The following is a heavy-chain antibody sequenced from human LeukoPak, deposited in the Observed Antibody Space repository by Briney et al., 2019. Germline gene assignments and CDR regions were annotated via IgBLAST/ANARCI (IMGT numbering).Heavy chain of an antibody. CDR1: RVTLSSYA. V-gene: IGHV1-69*06. J-gene: IGHJ4*02. D-gene: IGHD5-18*01. CDR3: ARARDTAMVDY. CDR2: IIPIFGTA. Sequence: SLKVSSKASRVTLSSYAISWVRQAPQQGLEWMGGIIPIFGTANYAQKFQGRVTITADKSTSTAYMELSSMRSEDTAVYYCARARDTAMVDYWGQGTLVTVSS.